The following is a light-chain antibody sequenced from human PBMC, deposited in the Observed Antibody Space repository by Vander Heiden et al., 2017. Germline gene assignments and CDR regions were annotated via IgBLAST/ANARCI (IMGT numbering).Light chain of an antibody. CDR3: QQYKSYHT. Sequence: DIQLTQYPSTLSASVGDRVTITCRASQSSSNWLAWYQQKPGKAPKLLIYKASSLESGVPSRFSGSGSGTEFTLTISSLQPDDFATYYCQQYKSYHTFGQGTKLEIK. CDR1: QSSSNW. CDR2: KAS. J-gene: IGKJ2*01. V-gene: IGKV1-5*03.